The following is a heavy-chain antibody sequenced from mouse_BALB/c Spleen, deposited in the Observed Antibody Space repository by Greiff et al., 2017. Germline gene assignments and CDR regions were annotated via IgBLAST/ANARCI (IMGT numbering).Heavy chain of an antibody. CDR2: ISSGGSYT. CDR3: ARDRDYGSRGWFAY. D-gene: IGHD1-1*01. Sequence: EVQLVESGGGLVKPGGSLKLSCAASGFTFSSYAMSWVRQSPEKRLEWVAEISSGGSYTYYPDTVTGRFTISRDNAKNTLYLEMSSLRSEDTAMYYCARDRDYGSRGWFAYWGQGTLVTVSA. J-gene: IGHJ3*01. V-gene: IGHV5-9-4*01. CDR1: GFTFSSYA.